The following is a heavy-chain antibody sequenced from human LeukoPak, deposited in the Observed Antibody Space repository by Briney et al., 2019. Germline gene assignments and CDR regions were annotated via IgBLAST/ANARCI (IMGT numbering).Heavy chain of an antibody. CDR2: ISGSGGST. Sequence: QPGGSLRLSCAASGFTFSSFGMSWVRQAPGKGLEWVSAISGSGGSTYYADSVKGRFTISRDNSKNTLYLQMNSLRAEDTAVYYCAKDPGRWSAPPGPFDYWGQGTLVTVSS. J-gene: IGHJ4*02. D-gene: IGHD1-26*01. CDR3: AKDPGRWSAPPGPFDY. V-gene: IGHV3-23*01. CDR1: GFTFSSFG.